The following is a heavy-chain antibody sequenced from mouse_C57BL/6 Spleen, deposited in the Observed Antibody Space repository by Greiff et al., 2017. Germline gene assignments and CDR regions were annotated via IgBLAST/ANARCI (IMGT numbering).Heavy chain of an antibody. D-gene: IGHD1-1*01. CDR2: IHPNSGST. Sequence: VQLQQPGAELVKPGASVKLSCKASGYTFTSYWMHWVKQRPGQGLEWIGMIHPNSGSTNYNEKFKSKATLTVDKSSSTAYMQLSSLTSEDSAVYYCARSRDYYGSRNYYAMDCWGQGTSVTVSS. J-gene: IGHJ4*01. CDR3: ARSRDYYGSRNYYAMDC. V-gene: IGHV1-64*01. CDR1: GYTFTSYW.